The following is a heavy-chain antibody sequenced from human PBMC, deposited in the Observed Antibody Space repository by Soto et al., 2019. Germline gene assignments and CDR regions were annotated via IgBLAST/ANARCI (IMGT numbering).Heavy chain of an antibody. CDR2: IRSSAFVLTA. CDR1: GFTCRDYA. D-gene: IGHD2-8*02. V-gene: IGHV3-49*03. J-gene: IGHJ4*02. Sequence: GGSLILSCIGCGFTCRDYALGWLRQGPGKGLEWIGFIRSSAFVLTAEYVDTVKGRFTISRDDSKGIAYLQMNSLKTEDTGVYYCSRVDCTDYSGAYLMDYWGQGALVTVSS. CDR3: SRVDCTDYSGAYLMDY.